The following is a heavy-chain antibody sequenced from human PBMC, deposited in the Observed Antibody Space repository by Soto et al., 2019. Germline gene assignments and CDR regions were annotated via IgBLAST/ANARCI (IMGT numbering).Heavy chain of an antibody. CDR1: GGSFSGYY. V-gene: IGHV4-34*01. D-gene: IGHD2-2*01. CDR3: ARGRSRYCSSTSCPMLFDY. CDR2: INHSGST. Sequence: QVQLQQWGAGLLKPSETLSLTCAVYGGSFSGYYWSWIRHPPGKGLEWIGEINHSGSTNYNPSLKSRVTISVDTSKNQFSLKLSSVTAADTAVYYCARGRSRYCSSTSCPMLFDYWGQGTPVTVSS. J-gene: IGHJ4*02.